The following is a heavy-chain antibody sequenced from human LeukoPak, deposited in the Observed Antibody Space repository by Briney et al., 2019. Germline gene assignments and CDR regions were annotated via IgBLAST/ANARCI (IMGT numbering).Heavy chain of an antibody. J-gene: IGHJ4*02. V-gene: IGHV4-34*01. CDR3: ARESVAGTVARFFDY. CDR1: GGFFSGYY. D-gene: IGHD6-19*01. Sequence: SETLSLTCAVYGGFFSGYYWSWIRQPPGKGLEWIGVINHSGSTNHNPPLKSRVTISVDTSKNQFSLKLSSVTAAETAVYYWARESVAGTVARFFDYWSQGTLVTVSS. CDR2: INHSGST.